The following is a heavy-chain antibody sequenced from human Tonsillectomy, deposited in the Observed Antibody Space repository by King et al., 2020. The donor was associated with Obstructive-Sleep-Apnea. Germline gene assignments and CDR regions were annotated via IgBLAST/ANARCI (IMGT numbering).Heavy chain of an antibody. V-gene: IGHV3-23*04. D-gene: IGHD2-2*01. CDR2: MSGSGGSP. CDR3: AKNPLRVVVPAATYFDY. Sequence: VQLVESGGGLVQPGGSLRLSCAASGFTFSSYAMSWVRQAPGKGLEWVSEMSGSGGSPYYSYSVQGRFTISMDNSKNTLYLQMTSLRAEDTAVYYCAKNPLRVVVPAATYFDYWGQGTLVTVSS. CDR1: GFTFSSYA. J-gene: IGHJ4*02.